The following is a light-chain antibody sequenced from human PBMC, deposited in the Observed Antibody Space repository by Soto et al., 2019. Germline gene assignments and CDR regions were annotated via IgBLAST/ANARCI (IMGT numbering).Light chain of an antibody. V-gene: IGKV3-20*01. J-gene: IGKJ1*01. CDR2: GAS. Sequence: EIVLTQSPGTLSLSPGERATLSCRASQSVSSSYLAWYQQKPGQAPRLLIYGASSRATGIPDRFSGSGSGTDFTLTISRLEPEDFAVYYCQQSCSSSGWTFGQGTKVEIE. CDR3: QQSCSSSGWT. CDR1: QSVSSSY.